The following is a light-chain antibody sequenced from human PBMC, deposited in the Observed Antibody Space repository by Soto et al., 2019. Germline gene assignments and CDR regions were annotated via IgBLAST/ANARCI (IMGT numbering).Light chain of an antibody. Sequence: EIVLTQSPGTLSLSPGERATLSCSASQSDSSSYLAWYQQKPGQAPRLLIYGASSRATGIPDRFSGSGSGTDFTLTISRLELEDFAVYYCLQYGSSPITFGQGTRLEIK. CDR1: QSDSSSY. V-gene: IGKV3-20*01. CDR3: LQYGSSPIT. J-gene: IGKJ5*01. CDR2: GAS.